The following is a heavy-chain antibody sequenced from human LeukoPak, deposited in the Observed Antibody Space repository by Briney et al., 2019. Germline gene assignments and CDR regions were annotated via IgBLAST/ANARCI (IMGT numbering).Heavy chain of an antibody. Sequence: GGSLRLSCAASGFTFSSYAMSWVRQAPGKGLEWVSAISGSGDSTYYADSVKGRFTISRDKSKNTLYLQMNSLRAEDTAVYYCGVDIVVVPGAPNWFDPWGQGTLVTVSS. J-gene: IGHJ5*02. CDR2: ISGSGDST. V-gene: IGHV3-23*01. D-gene: IGHD2-2*01. CDR3: GVDIVVVPGAPNWFDP. CDR1: GFTFSSYA.